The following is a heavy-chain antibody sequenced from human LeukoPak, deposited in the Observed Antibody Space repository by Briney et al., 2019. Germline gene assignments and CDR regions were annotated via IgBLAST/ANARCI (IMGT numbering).Heavy chain of an antibody. CDR2: ISYDGNIK. J-gene: IGHJ4*02. CDR1: GFTFSTYG. V-gene: IGHV3-30*18. Sequence: PGGSLRLSCAASGFTFSTYGMHWVRQAPGKGLEWVALISYDGNIKYYPGSAKGRFTISRDNSENTLYLQMNSLRVEDTAVYYCAKPLYPNSGPKVDWGQGTLVTVSS. CDR3: AKPLYPNSGPKVD. D-gene: IGHD3-10*01.